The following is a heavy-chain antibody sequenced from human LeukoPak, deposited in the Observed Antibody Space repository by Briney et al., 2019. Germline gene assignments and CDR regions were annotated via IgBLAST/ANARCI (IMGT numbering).Heavy chain of an antibody. D-gene: IGHD3-3*01. CDR2: ISGSGGST. CDR1: GFTFSSYA. V-gene: IGHV3-23*01. CDR3: AKGALYDFWSGFYYIDY. Sequence: PGGSLRLSCAASGFTFSSYAMSWFRQAPGKGLEWVSAISGSGGSTYYADSVKGRFTISRDNSKNTLYLQMNSLRAEDTAVYYCAKGALYDFWSGFYYIDYWGQGTLVTVSS. J-gene: IGHJ4*02.